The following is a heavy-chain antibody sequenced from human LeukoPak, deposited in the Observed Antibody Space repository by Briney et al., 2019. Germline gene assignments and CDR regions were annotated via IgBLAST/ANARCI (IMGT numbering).Heavy chain of an antibody. V-gene: IGHV1-8*01. D-gene: IGHD7-27*01. CDR3: VRTPPNWGFDY. J-gene: IGHJ4*02. CDR1: GYTFTTQD. CDR2: MSPNSGDT. Sequence: GASVKVSCTASGYTFTTQDIDWVRQATGQGLEWLGWMSPNSGDTGYAQKFQGRVTMTSDSSISTAYMELSSLRSEDTAIYYCVRTPPNWGFDYWGQGTLVTVSS.